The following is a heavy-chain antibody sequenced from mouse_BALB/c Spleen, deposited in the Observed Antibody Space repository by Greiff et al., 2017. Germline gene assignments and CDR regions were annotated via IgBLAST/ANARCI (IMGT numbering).Heavy chain of an antibody. CDR3: ASDITTVPYAMDY. Sequence: VHLVESGPGLVAPSQSLSITCSVSGFSLTGGCVKWGRQPPGKGLEWLGMIWGDGSTDYNSALKSRLSISKDNSKSQVFLKMNSLQTDDTARYYCASDITTVPYAMDYWGQGTSVTVSS. J-gene: IGHJ4*01. CDR2: IWGDGST. V-gene: IGHV2-6-7*01. D-gene: IGHD1-1*01. CDR1: GFSLTGGC.